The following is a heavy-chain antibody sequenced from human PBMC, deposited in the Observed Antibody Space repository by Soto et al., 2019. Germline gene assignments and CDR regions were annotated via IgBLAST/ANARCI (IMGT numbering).Heavy chain of an antibody. J-gene: IGHJ4*02. V-gene: IGHV3-30*19. CDR1: GFTFRSFV. CDR3: ARWGTTGGLDV. D-gene: IGHD3-16*01. Sequence: QVQLVESGGGVVQPGTSLRLSCVGSGFTFRSFVIHWVRQAPGRGLEWVALTSYDGTNKYFGDSVKGRFTISRDNSRNTVDLQIDSLRLEDTALYYCARWGTTGGLDVWGQGTLVSV. CDR2: TSYDGTNK.